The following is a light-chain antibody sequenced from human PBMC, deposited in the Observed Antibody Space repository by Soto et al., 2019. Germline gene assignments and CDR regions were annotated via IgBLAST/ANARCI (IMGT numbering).Light chain of an antibody. CDR3: SSFADSSARDYV. CDR1: SSDIGAYDY. Sequence: QSALTQPASVSGSPEPSITISCTGTSSDIGAYDYVSWYQQHPGGVPKLLIYDVSSRPSGVSSRFSGSKSGNTASLTISGLQADDESDYYCSSFADSSARDYVFGGGTKATVL. CDR2: DVS. J-gene: IGLJ1*01. V-gene: IGLV2-14*03.